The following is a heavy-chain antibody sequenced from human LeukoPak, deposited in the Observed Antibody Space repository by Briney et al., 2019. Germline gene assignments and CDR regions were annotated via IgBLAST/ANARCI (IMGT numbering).Heavy chain of an antibody. CDR3: TRGVGRSEDRSKTQFDH. Sequence: SETLSLTCTVSGGSISSSYWAWIRQPAGKGLEWIGRIYSSGSTNYNPSLKSRLTMSVDTSRNQFSLKLNSVTAADTAVYYCTRGVGRSEDRSKTQFDHWGQGTLVTVSS. CDR2: IYSSGST. D-gene: IGHD2-15*01. V-gene: IGHV4-4*07. J-gene: IGHJ4*02. CDR1: GGSISSSY.